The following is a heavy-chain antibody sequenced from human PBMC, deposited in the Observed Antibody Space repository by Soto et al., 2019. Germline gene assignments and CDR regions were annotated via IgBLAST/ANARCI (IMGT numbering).Heavy chain of an antibody. V-gene: IGHV3-21*01. CDR3: ARLSGYYDFGGGQWDAFDI. D-gene: IGHD3-3*01. J-gene: IGHJ3*02. CDR2: ISSSSSYI. CDR1: GFTFSSYS. Sequence: EVQLVESGGGLVKPGGSLRLSCAASGFTFSSYSMNWVRQAPGKGLEWVSSISSSSSYIYYAESVKGRFTISRDNAKNSLYLQMNSLRAEDTAVYYCARLSGYYDFGGGQWDAFDIWGQGTMVTVSS.